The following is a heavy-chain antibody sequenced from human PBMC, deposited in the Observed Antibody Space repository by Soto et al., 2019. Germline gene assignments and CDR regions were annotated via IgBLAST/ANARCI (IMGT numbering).Heavy chain of an antibody. D-gene: IGHD3-9*01. V-gene: IGHV3-30-3*01. CDR2: ISYDGSNK. Sequence: GGSLRLSCAASGFTFSSYAMHWVRQAPGKGLEWVAVISYDGSNKYYADSVKGRFTISRDNSKNTLYLQMNSLRAEDTAVYYCARGGGERYFDWLLSDYWGQGTLVTVSS. CDR3: ARGGGERYFDWLLSDY. J-gene: IGHJ4*02. CDR1: GFTFSSYA.